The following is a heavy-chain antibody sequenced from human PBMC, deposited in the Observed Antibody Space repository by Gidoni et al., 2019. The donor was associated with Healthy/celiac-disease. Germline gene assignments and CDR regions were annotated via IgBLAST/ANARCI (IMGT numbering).Heavy chain of an antibody. CDR2: IRSKANSYAT. V-gene: IGHV3-73*01. J-gene: IGHJ3*02. CDR1: GFTISGSA. CDR3: TRHIVRPTDAFDI. Sequence: EAQLVESGGGLVQPGGSLNISCAASGFTISGSAMHWVRQASGKGLEWVGRIRSKANSYATAYAASVKGRFTISRDDSKNTAYLQMNSLKTEDTAVYYCTRHIVRPTDAFDIWGQGTMVTVSS. D-gene: IGHD3-16*02.